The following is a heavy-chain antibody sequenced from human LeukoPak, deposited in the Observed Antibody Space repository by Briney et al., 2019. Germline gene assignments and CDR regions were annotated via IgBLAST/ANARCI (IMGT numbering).Heavy chain of an antibody. CDR1: GGSIGGYY. J-gene: IGHJ4*02. CDR3: SRRDFYGSGSNYDY. D-gene: IGHD3-10*01. V-gene: IGHV4-59*08. CDR2: IYYSGST. Sequence: SETLSLTCTVSGGSIGGYYWSWIRQAPGKGLEWIGYIYYSGSTNYNPSLKSRVTISLATSKRQFSLRVTSVTAADTAVYYCSRRDFYGSGSNYDYWGQGTPVTVSS.